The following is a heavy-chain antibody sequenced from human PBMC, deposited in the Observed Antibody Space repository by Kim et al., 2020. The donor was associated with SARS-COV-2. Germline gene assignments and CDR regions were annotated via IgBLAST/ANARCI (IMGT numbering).Heavy chain of an antibody. V-gene: IGHV1-69*01. J-gene: IGHJ5*02. CDR3: ARDPIAVAGTGRPPT. Sequence: QKFQGRVTITADESTSTAYMELSSLRSEDTAVYYCARDPIAVAGTGRPPTWGQGTLVTVSS. D-gene: IGHD6-19*01.